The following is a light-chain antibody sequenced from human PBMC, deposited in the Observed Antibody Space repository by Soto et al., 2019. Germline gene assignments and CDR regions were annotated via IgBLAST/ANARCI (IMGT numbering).Light chain of an antibody. J-gene: IGKJ4*02. CDR2: DAS. CDR3: QQHSSWPLT. CDR1: QSVLYSSNNKSY. V-gene: IGKV4-1*01. Sequence: DIVMTQSPDSLAVSLGERATINSKASQSVLYSSNNKSYLAWYHQKPGQAPRLLIYDASTRATGIPARFSGSGSGTDFTLTISSLQPEDFAVYFCQQHSSWPLTFGGGTKVDIK.